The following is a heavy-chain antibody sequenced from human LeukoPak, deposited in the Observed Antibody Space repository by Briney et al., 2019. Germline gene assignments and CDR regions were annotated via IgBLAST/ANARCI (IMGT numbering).Heavy chain of an antibody. CDR3: ASPIPDIVVVPASAYGMDV. D-gene: IGHD2-2*01. Sequence: GGSLRLSCAASGFTFSSYGMHWVRQAPGKGLEWVAVIPYDGSNKYYADSVKGRFTISRDNSKNTLYLLMNSLRAEDTAVYYCASPIPDIVVVPASAYGMDVWGQGTTVTVSS. J-gene: IGHJ6*02. CDR1: GFTFSSYG. CDR2: IPYDGSNK. V-gene: IGHV3-30*03.